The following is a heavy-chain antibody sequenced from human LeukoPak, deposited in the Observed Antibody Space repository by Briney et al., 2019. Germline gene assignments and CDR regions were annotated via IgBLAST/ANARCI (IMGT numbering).Heavy chain of an antibody. J-gene: IGHJ5*02. CDR1: GFTFNNYA. CDR2: IIGGGGST. CDR3: ATFCSGGDCYSFAP. Sequence: GGSLRLSCAASGFTFNNYAMTWVRQAPGKGLEWVSTIIGGGGSTDYADSVKGRFTISRDNSKDTLFLQMDSLRVEDTAVYYCATFCSGGDCYSFAPWGQGTLVTVSS. V-gene: IGHV3-23*01. D-gene: IGHD2-15*01.